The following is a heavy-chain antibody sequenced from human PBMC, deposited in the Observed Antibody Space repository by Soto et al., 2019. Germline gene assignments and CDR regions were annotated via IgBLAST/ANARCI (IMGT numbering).Heavy chain of an antibody. V-gene: IGHV1-69*06. CDR2: IIPIFGTA. CDR3: ARSGSSWYLYNWFDP. D-gene: IGHD6-13*01. J-gene: IGHJ5*02. Sequence: QVQLVQSGAEVKKPGSSVKVSCKASGGTFSSDAISWVRQAPGQGLEWMGGIIPIFGTANYAQKFQGRVTITADKSTSTAYMELSSLRSEYTAVYYCARSGSSWYLYNWFDPWGQGTLVTVSS. CDR1: GGTFSSDA.